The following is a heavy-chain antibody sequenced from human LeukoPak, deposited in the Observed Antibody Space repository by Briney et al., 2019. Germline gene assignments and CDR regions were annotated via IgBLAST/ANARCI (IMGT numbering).Heavy chain of an antibody. CDR2: ISTYNGDT. V-gene: IGHV1-18*01. Sequence: ASVKFSCKTSVYSFTHYAIRWVRQAPGQGLEWMGWISTYNGDTKYAQKLQGRFTMTSDTSTSTVYMELRSLTSGDTAVYYCARDPSNTSGWYIYFDFWGQGTLVTVSS. CDR3: ARDPSNTSGWYIYFDF. CDR1: VYSFTHYA. D-gene: IGHD6-19*01. J-gene: IGHJ4*02.